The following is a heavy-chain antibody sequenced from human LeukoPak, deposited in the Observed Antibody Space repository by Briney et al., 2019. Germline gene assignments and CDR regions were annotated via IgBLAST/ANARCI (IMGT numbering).Heavy chain of an antibody. CDR2: IKQDGSEK. CDR1: GFTFSSYW. CDR3: ARDSYSSSWYSYYYYMDV. D-gene: IGHD6-13*01. V-gene: IGHV3-7*01. Sequence: GGSLRLSCAASGFTFSSYWMSWVRQAPGKGLEWVANIKQDGSEKYYVDSVKGRFTISRDNAKNSLYLQMNSLRAEDTAVYYCARDSYSSSWYSYYYYMDVWGKGTTVTISS. J-gene: IGHJ6*03.